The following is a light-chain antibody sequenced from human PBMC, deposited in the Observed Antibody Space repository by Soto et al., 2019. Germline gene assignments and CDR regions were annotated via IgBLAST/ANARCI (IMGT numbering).Light chain of an antibody. CDR3: QQYNNWPRT. CDR1: QSVISD. J-gene: IGKJ1*01. CDR2: GAS. V-gene: IGKV3-15*01. Sequence: EIVMTQSPATLPVSPGARATLSCRASQSVISDLAWYHQKPGQAPRLLIYGASTRATGIPARFSGSGSGTEFTLTINSLQSEDFAVYYCQQYNNWPRTFGQGTKVDI.